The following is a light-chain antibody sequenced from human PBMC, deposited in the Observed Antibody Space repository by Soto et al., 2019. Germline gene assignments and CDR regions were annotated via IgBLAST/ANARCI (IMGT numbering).Light chain of an antibody. Sequence: EIVLTQSPAIVSVSPLEIASLSFMASQSISRSLAWYQQKPGQAPRLLISDASTRATGIPARFSGSGSGTEFALTISSLQSEDFALYHCHHYNSWPPGTFSQGTEVDI. CDR2: DAS. V-gene: IGKV3-15*01. CDR3: HHYNSWPPGT. J-gene: IGKJ2*01. CDR1: QSISRS.